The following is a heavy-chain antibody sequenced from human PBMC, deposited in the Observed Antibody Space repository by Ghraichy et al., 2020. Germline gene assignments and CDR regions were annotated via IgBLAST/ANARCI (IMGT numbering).Heavy chain of an antibody. CDR2: MNPNSGNT. V-gene: IGHV1-8*01. CDR3: ARRHSSSYIYYYYYYGMDV. CDR1: GYTFTSYD. Sequence: ASVKVSCKASGYTFTSYDINWVRQATGQGLEWMGWMNPNSGNTGYAQKFQGRVTMTRNTSISTAYMELSSLRSEDTAVYYCARRHSSSYIYYYYYYGMDVWGQGTTVTVSS. J-gene: IGHJ6*02. D-gene: IGHD6-13*01.